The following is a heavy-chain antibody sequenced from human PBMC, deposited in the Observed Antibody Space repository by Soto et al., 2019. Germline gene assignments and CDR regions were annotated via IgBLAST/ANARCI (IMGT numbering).Heavy chain of an antibody. Sequence: VQLLESGGGLMQPGGSLRLSCSTSGFSITKHAMNWVRQAPGKGLEWVSTISNTGATTYYAASVKGRFTVSRDNSNNRVFLQMKSLRAEDTAVYYCATRGGYSYGFLDLWGQGTLVTVSS. V-gene: IGHV3-23*01. CDR3: ATRGGYSYGFLDL. CDR2: ISNTGATT. J-gene: IGHJ4*02. CDR1: GFSITKHA. D-gene: IGHD5-18*01.